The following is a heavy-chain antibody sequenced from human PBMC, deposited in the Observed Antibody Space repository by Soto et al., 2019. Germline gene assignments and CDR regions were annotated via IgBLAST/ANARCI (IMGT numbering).Heavy chain of an antibody. CDR2: ISAYTGNT. D-gene: IGHD6-13*01. CDR1: GYTFTSYG. CDR3: AGEASSSGHDY. V-gene: IGHV1-18*01. J-gene: IGHJ4*02. Sequence: QVQLVQSGAEVKKPGASVKVSCKASGYTFTSYGISWVRQAPGQGLEWMGWISAYTGNTNYAQKLQGRVTMTTDTSTSTAYQELRSLRSDDTAVYYCAGEASSSGHDYWCQGTLVTVSS.